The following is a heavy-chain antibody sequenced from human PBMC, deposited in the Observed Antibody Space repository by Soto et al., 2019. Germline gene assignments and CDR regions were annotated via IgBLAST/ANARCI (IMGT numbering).Heavy chain of an antibody. CDR3: ARLGDLGVDY. D-gene: IGHD6-6*01. CDR1: GYSFTSYL. CDR2: IDPSDSYT. Sequence: PGESLKISCKGSGYSFTSYLISWVRQMPVKGLEWMGRIDPSDSYTNYSPSFQGHVTISADKSISTAYLQWSSLKASETAMYYCARLGDLGVDYFGQGTLVTVSS. J-gene: IGHJ4*02. V-gene: IGHV5-10-1*01.